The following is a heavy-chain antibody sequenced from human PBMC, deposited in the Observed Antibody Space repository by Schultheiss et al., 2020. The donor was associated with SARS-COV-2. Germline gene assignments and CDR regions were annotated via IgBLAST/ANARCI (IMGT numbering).Heavy chain of an antibody. V-gene: IGHV4-4*07. CDR2: IYASGST. CDR3: ASVLSGDYYYDSSGYSTKYVGGYFDY. D-gene: IGHD3-22*01. CDR1: GDSISSYC. J-gene: IGHJ4*02. Sequence: SETLSLTCTVSGDSISSYCWSWIRQPAEKGLEWIGRIYASGSTNYNPSLKSRVTMSVDTSKNQFSLKLSSVTAADTAVYYCASVLSGDYYYDSSGYSTKYVGGYFDYWGQGTLVTVSS.